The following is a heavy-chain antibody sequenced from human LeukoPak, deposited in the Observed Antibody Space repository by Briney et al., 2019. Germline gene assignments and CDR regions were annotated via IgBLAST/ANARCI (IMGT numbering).Heavy chain of an antibody. CDR1: GGSISSSNW. D-gene: IGHD6-13*01. Sequence: PSGTLSLTCAVSGGSISSSNWWSWVRQPPGKGLEWIGEIYHSGSTNYNPSLKSRVTISVDKSKNQFSLKLSSVTAADTAVYYCARAAIAAAGTIDLDYWGQGILVTVSS. J-gene: IGHJ4*02. CDR3: ARAAIAAAGTIDLDY. CDR2: IYHSGST. V-gene: IGHV4-4*02.